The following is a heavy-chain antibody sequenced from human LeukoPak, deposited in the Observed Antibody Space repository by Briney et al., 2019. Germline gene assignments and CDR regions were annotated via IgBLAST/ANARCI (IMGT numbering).Heavy chain of an antibody. CDR2: IWYDGTKR. CDR3: AKVRGPILGYYDF. Sequence: GGSLRLSCAASGFTFSDYGMHWVRQAPGKGLEWVAFIWYDGTKRYYADSVKGRFAISRDNAKNSVFLEMNNLRREDTAKYFCAKVRGPILGYYDFWGQGTLLIVSS. J-gene: IGHJ4*02. D-gene: IGHD1-26*01. V-gene: IGHV3-30*02. CDR1: GFTFSDYG.